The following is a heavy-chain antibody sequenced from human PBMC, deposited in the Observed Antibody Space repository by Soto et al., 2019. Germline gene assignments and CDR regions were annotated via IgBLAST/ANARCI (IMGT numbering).Heavy chain of an antibody. J-gene: IGHJ3*01. V-gene: IGHV3-66*01. Sequence: ELQLVESGGGLVQPGGSLRLSCAVSGFSVSINYVNWVRQAPGKGLEWVSVIYSGGTTHYADSVKGRFTISRDTSKNTLYLQMNSLRVEDTAVYYCAGDLTDGDFVDAFDVWGQGTMVTVSS. CDR1: GFSVSINY. CDR2: IYSGGTT. CDR3: AGDLTDGDFVDAFDV. D-gene: IGHD4-17*01.